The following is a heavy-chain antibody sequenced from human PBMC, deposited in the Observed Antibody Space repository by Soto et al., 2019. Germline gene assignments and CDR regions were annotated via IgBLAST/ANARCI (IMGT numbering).Heavy chain of an antibody. Sequence: GSLRLSCAASGFTFSDYYMSWIRQAPGKGLEWVSYISSSGSTIYYADSVKGRFTISRDNAKNSLYLQMNSLRAEDTAVYYCARDRLHCSSTSCPVGWFDPWGQGTLVTVSS. J-gene: IGHJ5*02. CDR3: ARDRLHCSSTSCPVGWFDP. D-gene: IGHD2-2*01. V-gene: IGHV3-11*01. CDR2: ISSSGSTI. CDR1: GFTFSDYY.